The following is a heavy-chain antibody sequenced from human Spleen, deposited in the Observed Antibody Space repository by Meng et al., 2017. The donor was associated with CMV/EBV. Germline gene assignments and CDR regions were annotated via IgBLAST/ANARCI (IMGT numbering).Heavy chain of an antibody. D-gene: IGHD1-26*01. CDR1: GFTFRDHY. Sequence: GESLKISCASSGFTFRDHYMSWIRQAPGKGLEWVSAIDWNGGSTGYADSVKGRFTISRDNAKNSLYLQMNSLGAEDTALYYCARGSGTYYLSNYFDYWGQGTLVTVSS. CDR3: ARGSGTYYLSNYFDY. V-gene: IGHV3-20*04. J-gene: IGHJ4*02. CDR2: IDWNGGST.